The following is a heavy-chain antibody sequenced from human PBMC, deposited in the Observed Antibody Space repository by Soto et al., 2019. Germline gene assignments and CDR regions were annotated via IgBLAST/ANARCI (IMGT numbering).Heavy chain of an antibody. D-gene: IGHD5-18*01. V-gene: IGHV2-70*01. Sequence: GSGPTLVNPTQTLTLTCTFSGFSLSTSVMCVSWIRQPPGKALEWLALIDWDDDKYYSTSLKTRLTISKDTSKNQVVLTMTNMDPVDTATYYCARIGGGYSYGYFDYWGQGTLVTVSS. CDR1: GFSLSTSVMC. CDR2: IDWDDDK. CDR3: ARIGGGYSYGYFDY. J-gene: IGHJ4*02.